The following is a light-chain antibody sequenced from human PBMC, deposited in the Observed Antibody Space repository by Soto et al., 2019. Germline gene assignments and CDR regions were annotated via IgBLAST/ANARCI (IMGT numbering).Light chain of an antibody. V-gene: IGKV3-15*01. CDR3: QQYGDWPLT. J-gene: IGKJ4*01. CDR2: ATS. CDR1: QSVGNN. Sequence: IVVTQSPATLSVSPGERATLSCRASQSVGNNFARYQQKPGQAPRLLIFATSTRATGVPARFSGSGSGTEFTLTISSLQSEDFAVYYCQQYGDWPLTFGGGAKVEIE.